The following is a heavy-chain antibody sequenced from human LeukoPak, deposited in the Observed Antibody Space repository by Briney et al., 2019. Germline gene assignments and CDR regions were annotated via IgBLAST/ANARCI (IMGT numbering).Heavy chain of an antibody. CDR2: ISFDGRDK. V-gene: IGHV3-30*04. CDR1: GFTLNSYI. D-gene: IGHD3-16*01. CDR3: ARAYGGLIDY. Sequence: PGGSLRLSCEVSGFTLNSYIMHWVPQAPGKGLEWVALISFDGRDKQYADSVKGRFTISKDNSKNTLYLQMNSLSGDDTSMYFCARAYGGLIDYWGQGTLVTASS. J-gene: IGHJ4*02.